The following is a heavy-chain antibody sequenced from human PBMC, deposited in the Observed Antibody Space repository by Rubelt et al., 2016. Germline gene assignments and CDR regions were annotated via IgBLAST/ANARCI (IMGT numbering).Heavy chain of an antibody. Sequence: KGLVWVAQIISDGSTTTYADSVKGRFTISRDNSKNTVYLQMNSLRTEDTAVYYCARRENIAAAGTLDYWGLGTLVTVSS. D-gene: IGHD6-13*01. CDR2: IISDGSTT. J-gene: IGHJ4*01. CDR3: ARRENIAAAGTLDY. V-gene: IGHV3-74*01.